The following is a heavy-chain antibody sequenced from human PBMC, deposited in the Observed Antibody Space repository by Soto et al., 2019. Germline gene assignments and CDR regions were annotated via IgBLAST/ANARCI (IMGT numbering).Heavy chain of an antibody. CDR1: GFTVSSYY. CDR3: ARERLDCMDV. V-gene: IGHV3-53*01. J-gene: IGHJ6*02. Sequence: EVQLVESGGGVIQPGGSLRLSCAASGFTVSSYYMSWVRQAPGKGLEWVSVIYSGGSTYYDDYVKGGCTISRDNSKNTLYLKMNSLRAEDTAVYYCARERLDCMDVWGQGTTVTVSS. CDR2: IYSGGST.